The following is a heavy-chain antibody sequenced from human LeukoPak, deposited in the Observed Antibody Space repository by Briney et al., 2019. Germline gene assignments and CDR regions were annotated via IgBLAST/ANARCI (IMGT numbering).Heavy chain of an antibody. CDR2: IYTSGST. J-gene: IGHJ3*02. Sequence: PSQTLSLTCTVSGGSISSGDYYWSWIRQPAGKGLEWIGRIYTSGSTNYNPSLKSRVTISVDTSKNQFSLKLSSVTAADTAVYYCARLEQWLVHAFDIWGQGTMVTVSS. D-gene: IGHD6-19*01. V-gene: IGHV4-61*02. CDR3: ARLEQWLVHAFDI. CDR1: GGSISSGDYY.